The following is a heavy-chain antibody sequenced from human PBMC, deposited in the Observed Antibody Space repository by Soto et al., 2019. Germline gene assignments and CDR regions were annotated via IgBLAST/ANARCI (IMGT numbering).Heavy chain of an antibody. CDR3: AGPIVVVTAIDAFDI. J-gene: IGHJ3*02. CDR2: ISYDGSNK. Sequence: QVPLVESGGGVVQPGRSLRLSCAASGFTFSSYAMHWVRQAPGKGLEWVAVISYDGSNKYYADSVKGRFTISRDNSTNTLYLQMNSLRAEDTAVYYCAGPIVVVTAIDAFDIWGQGTMVTVSS. V-gene: IGHV3-30-3*01. D-gene: IGHD2-21*02. CDR1: GFTFSSYA.